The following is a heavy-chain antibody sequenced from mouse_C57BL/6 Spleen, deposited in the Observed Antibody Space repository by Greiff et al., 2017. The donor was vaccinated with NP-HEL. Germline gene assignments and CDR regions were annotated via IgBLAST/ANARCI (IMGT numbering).Heavy chain of an antibody. CDR2: IWTGGGT. Sequence: QVQLKESGPGLVAPSQSLSLTCTVSGFSLTSYAISWVRQPPGKGLEWLGVIWTGGGTNYNSALKSRLSISKDNSKSQVFLKMNSLQTDNTARYYGDRGGDYYGSSHEDYAMDYWGQGTSVTVSS. CDR3: DRGGDYYGSSHEDYAMDY. V-gene: IGHV2-9-1*01. D-gene: IGHD1-1*01. J-gene: IGHJ4*01. CDR1: GFSLTSYA.